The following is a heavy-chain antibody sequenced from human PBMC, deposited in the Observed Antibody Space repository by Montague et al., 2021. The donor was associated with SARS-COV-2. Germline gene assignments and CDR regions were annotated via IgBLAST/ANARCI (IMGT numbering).Heavy chain of an antibody. CDR1: GFTFSSYA. J-gene: IGHJ6*03. CDR2: ISGGGGST. V-gene: IGHV3-23*01. D-gene: IGHD3-9*01. CDR3: ARDYPRGDILTVYYYYMDV. Sequence: SLRLSCAASGFTFSSYAMSWVRQAPEKGLEWVSDISGGGGSTDYADSVKGRFTISRDNSKNTLYLQMNSLRAEDTAVYYCARDYPRGDILTVYYYYMDVWGKGTTVTVSS.